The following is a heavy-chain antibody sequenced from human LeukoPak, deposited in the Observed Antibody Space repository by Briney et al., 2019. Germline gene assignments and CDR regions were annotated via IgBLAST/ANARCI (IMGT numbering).Heavy chain of an antibody. CDR2: IIGCGGTT. V-gene: IGHV3-23*01. Sequence: GSSLRLSCAASGITFTSYAMSWVRKAPGKGLEWVSVIIGCGGTTYYAESAKGRFPISRDNSKTTLYLQINSLSAEDPPGYYGSQYCSTTTSPGYYYGMDIWGQGTLVTVSS. CDR3: SQYCSTTTSPGYYYGMDI. J-gene: IGHJ6*02. CDR1: GITFTSYA. D-gene: IGHD2-2*01.